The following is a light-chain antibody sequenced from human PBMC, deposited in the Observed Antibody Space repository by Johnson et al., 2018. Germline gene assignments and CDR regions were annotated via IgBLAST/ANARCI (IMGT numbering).Light chain of an antibody. CDR2: ENN. CDR1: SSNIGNNY. Sequence: QSVLTQPPSVSAAPGQKVTISCSGSSSNIGNNYVSWYQQLPGTAPKLLIYENNKRPSGIPDRFSGSKSGTSATLGITGLQTGDEADYYCGQRERTLSAGKVFETGTKVSFL. J-gene: IGLJ1*01. V-gene: IGLV1-51*02. CDR3: GQRERTLSAGKV.